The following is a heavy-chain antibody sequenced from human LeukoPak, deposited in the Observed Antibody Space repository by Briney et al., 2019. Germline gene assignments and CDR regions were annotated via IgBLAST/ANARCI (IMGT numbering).Heavy chain of an antibody. CDR1: GGSISSYY. Sequence: SETLSLTCTVSGGSISSYYWSWIRQPPGKGLEWIGEINHSGSTNYNPSLKSRVTISVDTSKNQFSLKLSSVTAADTAVYYCARVGFSSSWYHDYWGQGTLVTVSS. CDR2: INHSGST. D-gene: IGHD6-13*01. J-gene: IGHJ4*02. V-gene: IGHV4-34*01. CDR3: ARVGFSSSWYHDY.